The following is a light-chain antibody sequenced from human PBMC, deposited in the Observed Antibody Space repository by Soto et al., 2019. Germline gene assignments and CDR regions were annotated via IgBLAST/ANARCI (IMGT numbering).Light chain of an antibody. Sequence: EIVLTQSPGTLSLSPGERATLSCRASQSVSNSYLAWYQQKPGQAPRLLIYDASSRATGIPDRFSGSGSGTDFTLTISRLEPEDFALYYCQQYASSPRTFGQGTKVEVK. J-gene: IGKJ1*01. CDR3: QQYASSPRT. CDR2: DAS. V-gene: IGKV3-20*01. CDR1: QSVSNSY.